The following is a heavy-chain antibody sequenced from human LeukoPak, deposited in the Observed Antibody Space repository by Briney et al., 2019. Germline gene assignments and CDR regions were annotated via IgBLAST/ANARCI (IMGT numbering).Heavy chain of an antibody. J-gene: IGHJ4*02. Sequence: GESLKISCKGSGYSFTSYWISWVRQMPGKGLEWMGRIDPSDSYTNYSPSFQGHVTISADKSISTAYLQWSSLKASDTAMYYCARHGVIAAAGSTVDYWGQGALVTVSS. D-gene: IGHD6-13*01. CDR3: ARHGVIAAAGSTVDY. CDR2: IDPSDSYT. V-gene: IGHV5-10-1*01. CDR1: GYSFTSYW.